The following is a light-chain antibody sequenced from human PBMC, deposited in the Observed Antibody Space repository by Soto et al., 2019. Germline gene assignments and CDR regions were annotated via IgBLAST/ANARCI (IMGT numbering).Light chain of an antibody. Sequence: QSALTQPASVSGSPGQSITISCTGTSSDVGGYNYVSWYQQHPGKAPKLMIYEVSNRPSGVSNRFCGSKSGNTASLTISGLQAEDEADYYCSSYISSSTRVFGGGTQLTVL. CDR1: SSDVGGYNY. CDR3: SSYISSSTRV. CDR2: EVS. V-gene: IGLV2-14*01. J-gene: IGLJ3*02.